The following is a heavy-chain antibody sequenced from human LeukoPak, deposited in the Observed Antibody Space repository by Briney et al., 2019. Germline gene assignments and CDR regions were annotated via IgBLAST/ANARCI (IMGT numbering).Heavy chain of an antibody. J-gene: IGHJ6*03. CDR3: ARDQTTNYYYYYMDV. D-gene: IGHD4-11*01. CDR1: GFTFSSYA. Sequence: GGSLRLSCADSGFTFSSYAMNWVRQAPGKGLEWVSGISGSGGSTYYADSVEGRFTISRDNSKNTLYLQMSSLRAEDTAVYYCARDQTTNYYYYYMDVWGKGTTVTVSS. V-gene: IGHV3-23*01. CDR2: ISGSGGST.